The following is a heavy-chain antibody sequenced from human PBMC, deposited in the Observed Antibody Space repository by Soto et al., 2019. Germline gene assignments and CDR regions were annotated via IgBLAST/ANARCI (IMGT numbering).Heavy chain of an antibody. CDR3: ASTMGGY. V-gene: IGHV3-53*01. J-gene: IGHJ4*02. CDR2: IYSGGST. D-gene: IGHD3-16*01. Sequence: PGGSLLLSCATSEFTVSINYMSWVRQAPGKGLEWVSVIYSGGSTYYADSVKGRFTISRDNSKNTLYLQMNSLRAEDTAVYYCASTMGGYWGQGTMVTVSS. CDR1: EFTVSINY.